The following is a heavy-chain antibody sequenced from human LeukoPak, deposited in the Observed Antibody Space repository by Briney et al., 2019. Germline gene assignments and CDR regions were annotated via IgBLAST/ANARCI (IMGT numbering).Heavy chain of an antibody. D-gene: IGHD3-10*01. J-gene: IGHJ6*02. V-gene: IGHV3-48*03. Sequence: GGSLRLSCIGSGFTFSSSELNWVRQAPATGPEWLSFVNSRNTIYYLDSVKGRFTISRDNAKNSLYLQMNSLRVEDTAVYYCVSGAAMDVWGQGTTVTVSS. CDR1: GFTFSSSE. CDR2: VNSRNTI. CDR3: VSGAAMDV.